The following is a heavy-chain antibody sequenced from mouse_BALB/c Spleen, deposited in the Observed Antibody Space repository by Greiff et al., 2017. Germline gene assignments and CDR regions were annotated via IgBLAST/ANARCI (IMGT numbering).Heavy chain of an antibody. V-gene: IGHV1-5*01. D-gene: IGHD2-14*01. CDR1: GYTFTSYW. CDR3: TSYRYDGAMDY. J-gene: IGHJ4*01. CDR2: IYPGNSDT. Sequence: EVQLQQSGTVLARPGASVKMSCKASGYTFTSYWMHWVQQRPGQGLEWIGAIYPGNSDTSSNQKFTGKAKLTAVTSTSTAYMELSSLTNEDSAVYYCTSYRYDGAMDYWGQGTSGTVSS.